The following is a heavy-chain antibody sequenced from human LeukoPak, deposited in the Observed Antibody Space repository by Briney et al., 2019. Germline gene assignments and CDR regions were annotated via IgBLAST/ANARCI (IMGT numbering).Heavy chain of an antibody. Sequence: GGSLRLSCAVSGSTVSNKYMSWVRQAPGKGLEWISVIYSDDKTYYADSVKGRFTISRDNSKNTLYLQMNSLRAEDTAVYYCASCCDTLTGYWYYYGMDIWGPGTTVTVSS. J-gene: IGHJ6*02. D-gene: IGHD3-9*01. CDR2: IYSDDKT. V-gene: IGHV3-53*01. CDR1: GSTVSNKY. CDR3: ASCCDTLTGYWYYYGMDI.